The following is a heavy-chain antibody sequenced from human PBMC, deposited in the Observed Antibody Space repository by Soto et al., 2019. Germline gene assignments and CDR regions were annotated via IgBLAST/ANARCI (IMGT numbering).Heavy chain of an antibody. D-gene: IGHD6-13*01. J-gene: IGHJ5*02. V-gene: IGHV3-23*01. CDR2: ISGSGGST. CDR3: AKDLAAAEET. Sequence: EVQLLESGGGLVQPGGSLRLSCAASGFTFSSYAMSWVRQAPGKGLEWVSAISGSGGSTYYADSVKGRFTSSRDNSKNSLYLKMNNLRAEDTSVYYCAKDLAAAEETCGQGTLVTVSS. CDR1: GFTFSSYA.